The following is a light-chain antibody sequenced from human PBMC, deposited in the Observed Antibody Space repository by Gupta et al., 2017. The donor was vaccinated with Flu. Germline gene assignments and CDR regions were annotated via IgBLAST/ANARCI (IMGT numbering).Light chain of an antibody. J-gene: IGKJ4*01. CDR3: KQALQTPLT. CDR1: QSLLHSNGYNY. V-gene: IGKV2-28*01. Sequence: DIVMTQSPLSLPVTPGKPASISCRSSQSLLHSNGYNYLDWYLQKPGQSPQLLIYLGSNRAAGVPDRFSGSGAGTDFTLKISRVEAEDVGFYYCKQALQTPLTFGRGTKVEIK. CDR2: LGS.